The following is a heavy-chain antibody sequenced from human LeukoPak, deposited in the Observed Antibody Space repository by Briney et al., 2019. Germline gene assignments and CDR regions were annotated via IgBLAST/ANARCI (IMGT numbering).Heavy chain of an antibody. CDR3: ARGPYSYDSSGAFDI. Sequence: PSQTLSLTCTVSGDSISSGDYYWSWIRQPAGKGLEWIGRISSSGSTNYDPSLKSRVTISVDTSKNQFSLKLSSVTAADTAVYFCARGPYSYDSSGAFDIWGQGTMVTVSS. D-gene: IGHD3-22*01. CDR2: ISSSGST. V-gene: IGHV4-61*02. J-gene: IGHJ3*02. CDR1: GDSISSGDYY.